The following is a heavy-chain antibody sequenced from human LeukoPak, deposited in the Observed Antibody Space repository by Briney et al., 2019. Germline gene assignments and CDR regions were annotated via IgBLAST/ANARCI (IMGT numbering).Heavy chain of an antibody. Sequence: GASVKVSCKASGYTFTSYGISWVRQAPGQGLEWMGWISAYNGNTNYAQKFQGRVTMTEDTSTDTAYMELSSLRSEDTAVYYCATPRGYRRTCYFDYWGQGTLVTVSS. V-gene: IGHV1-18*01. D-gene: IGHD5-12*01. CDR3: ATPRGYRRTCYFDY. J-gene: IGHJ4*02. CDR2: ISAYNGNT. CDR1: GYTFTSYG.